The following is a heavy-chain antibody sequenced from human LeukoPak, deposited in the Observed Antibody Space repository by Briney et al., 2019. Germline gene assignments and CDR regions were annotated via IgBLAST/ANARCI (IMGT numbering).Heavy chain of an antibody. CDR3: ARRYFDY. J-gene: IGHJ4*02. CDR2: ISDSGTNT. CDR1: GLTFSIYA. Sequence: GGSLRLSCAASGLTFSIYAVSWVRRAPGKGLEWVSGISDSGTNTYYADSVKGRATISRDSSKNTFYLHMSSLGAEDTAVYYCARRYFDYWGQGTLVTVSS. V-gene: IGHV3-23*01.